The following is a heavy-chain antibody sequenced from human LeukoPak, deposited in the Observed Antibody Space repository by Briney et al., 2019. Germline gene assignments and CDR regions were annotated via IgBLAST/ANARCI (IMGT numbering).Heavy chain of an antibody. V-gene: IGHV4-4*02. D-gene: IGHD7-27*01. CDR2: IYHSGST. CDR3: ASRKLGNDY. CDR1: GVSISSSNW. J-gene: IGHJ4*02. Sequence: SETLSLTCAVSGVSISSSNWWSWIRQPPGKGLEWIGEIYHSGSTNYNPSLKSRVTISVDKSKTQFSLKLSSVTAADTAVYYCASRKLGNDYWGQGTLVTVSS.